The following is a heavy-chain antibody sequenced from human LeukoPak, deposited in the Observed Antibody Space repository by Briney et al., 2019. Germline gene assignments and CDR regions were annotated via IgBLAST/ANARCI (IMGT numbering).Heavy chain of an antibody. Sequence: GGSLRLSCAASGFTFSSYAMSWVRQAPGKGLEWVSAISGSGGSTYYADSVKGRFTISRDNSKNTLYLQMNSLRAEDTAVYYCAKSPGELLWFGESVYWGQGTLVTVSS. J-gene: IGHJ4*02. CDR1: GFTFSSYA. CDR2: ISGSGGST. V-gene: IGHV3-23*01. D-gene: IGHD3-10*01. CDR3: AKSPGELLWFGESVY.